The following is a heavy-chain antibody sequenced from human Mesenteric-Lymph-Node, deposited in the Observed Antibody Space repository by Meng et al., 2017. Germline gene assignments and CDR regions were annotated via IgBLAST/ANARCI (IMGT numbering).Heavy chain of an antibody. CDR2: IYTGGHT. D-gene: IGHD2-15*01. J-gene: IGHJ5*02. V-gene: IGHV3-53*01. Sequence: EVQLVESGGGLIQPGGSLRLSCAVSGFTVSSSYMRWVRQAPGKGLEWVSVIYTGGHTYYADSVKGRFTISRDNSKRTLSLHMNDLRAEDTAVYYCARRPHCPEGNCSWLDPWGQGTLVTVSS. CDR3: ARRPHCPEGNCSWLDP. CDR1: GFTVSSSY.